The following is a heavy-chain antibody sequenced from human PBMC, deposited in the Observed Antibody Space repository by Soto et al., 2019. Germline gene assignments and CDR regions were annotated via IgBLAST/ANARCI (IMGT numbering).Heavy chain of an antibody. D-gene: IGHD4-17*01. J-gene: IGHJ4*02. Sequence: SETLDLTCAVSGYSISSGYYWGWLRQPPGKGLEWIGYIYYSGRTNYNPSLKSRVSISVDTSKNHFSLQLRSVTAADTAVYYCARVGGDDFGDSGGFDYWGQGTLVTVSS. CDR3: ARVGGDDFGDSGGFDY. CDR1: GYSISSGYY. CDR2: IYYSGRT. V-gene: IGHV4-61*03.